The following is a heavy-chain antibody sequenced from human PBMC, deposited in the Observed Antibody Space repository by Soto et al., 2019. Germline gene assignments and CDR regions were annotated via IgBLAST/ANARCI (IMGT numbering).Heavy chain of an antibody. CDR3: ARREATDGVLDF. V-gene: IGHV3-74*01. D-gene: IGHD1-26*01. CDR1: GFTFSIYW. Sequence: LRLSCAASGFTFSIYWMHWVRQAPGKGLVWVSRINGDGSATNYADSVKGRFTISRDNAKNTLHLQMNSLRAEDTALYYCARREATDGVLDFWGQGTLVTVSS. CDR2: INGDGSAT. J-gene: IGHJ4*02.